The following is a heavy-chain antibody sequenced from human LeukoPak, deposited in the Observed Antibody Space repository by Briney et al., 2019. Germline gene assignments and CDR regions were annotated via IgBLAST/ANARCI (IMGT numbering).Heavy chain of an antibody. D-gene: IGHD6-13*01. CDR1: GFTFSSYA. CDR3: AKETAAAGVYPSPFDY. V-gene: IGHV3-23*01. Sequence: PGGSLRLSCAASGFTFSSYAMSWVRQAPGKGLEWVSAISGSGGSTYYADSVKGRFTISRDNSKNTLYLQMNSLRAEDTAVYYCAKETAAAGVYPSPFDYWGQGTLVTVSS. J-gene: IGHJ4*02. CDR2: ISGSGGST.